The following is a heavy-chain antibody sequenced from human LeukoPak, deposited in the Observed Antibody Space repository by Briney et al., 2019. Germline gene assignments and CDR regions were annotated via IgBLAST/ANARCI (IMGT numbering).Heavy chain of an antibody. CDR1: GGSFSGYY. Sequence: SETLSLTCAVYGGSFSGYYWSLIRQPPGKGLEWIGEINHSGSTNYNPSLKSRVTISVDTSKNHFSLKLSSVTAADTAVYYCATMVRGVLVYFDYWGQGTLVTVSS. CDR3: ATMVRGVLVYFDY. V-gene: IGHV4-34*01. J-gene: IGHJ4*02. D-gene: IGHD3-10*01. CDR2: INHSGST.